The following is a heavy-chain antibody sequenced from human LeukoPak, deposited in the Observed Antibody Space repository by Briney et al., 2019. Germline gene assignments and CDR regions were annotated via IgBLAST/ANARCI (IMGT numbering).Heavy chain of an antibody. V-gene: IGHV4-59*01. CDR2: IYYSGST. CDR1: GGSISRYY. J-gene: IGHJ4*02. CDR3: ARTSYDSSGYPKRGPFDY. D-gene: IGHD3-22*01. Sequence: PSETLSLTCTVSGGSISRYYWSWIRQPPGKGLEWIGHIYYSGSTNYNPSLKSRVTISIDTSKNQFSLKLSSVTVADTAVYYCARTSYDSSGYPKRGPFDYWGQGTLVTVSS.